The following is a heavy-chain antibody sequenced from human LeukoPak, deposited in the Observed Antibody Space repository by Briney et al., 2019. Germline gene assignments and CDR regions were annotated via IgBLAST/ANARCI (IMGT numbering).Heavy chain of an antibody. Sequence: SETLSLTCTVSGGSSSSNYWSWIRQPPGKGLEWIGYIHYTGSTNYNPSLKSRVTISIDTSKNQFSLKLSSVTAADTAVYYCARVGYYFYSSGYNRYYFDYWGQGTLVTVSS. CDR3: ARVGYYFYSSGYNRYYFDY. J-gene: IGHJ4*02. V-gene: IGHV4-59*01. D-gene: IGHD3-22*01. CDR1: GGSSSSNY. CDR2: IHYTGST.